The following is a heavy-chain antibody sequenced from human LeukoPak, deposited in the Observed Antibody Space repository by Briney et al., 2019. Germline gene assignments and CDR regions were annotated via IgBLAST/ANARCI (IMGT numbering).Heavy chain of an antibody. V-gene: IGHV3-33*01. CDR2: IWYDGSNK. CDR1: GFTFSSYG. D-gene: IGHD3-22*01. CDR3: AGRADYYDSSGYYDAFDI. Sequence: GRSLRLSCAASGFTFSSYGMHWVRQAPGKGLEWVAVIWYDGSNKYYADSVKGRFTISRDNSKNTLYLQMNSLRAEDTAVYYCAGRADYYDSSGYYDAFDIWGQGTVVTVSS. J-gene: IGHJ3*02.